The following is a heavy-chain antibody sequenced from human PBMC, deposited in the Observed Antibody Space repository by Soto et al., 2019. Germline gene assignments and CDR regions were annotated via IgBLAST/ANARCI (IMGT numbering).Heavy chain of an antibody. V-gene: IGHV4-4*07. J-gene: IGHJ5*02. Sequence: QVQLQESGPGLVKPSETLSLTCTVSGGDISTYYWTWIRQPAGKGLEWIGRIYSSGSTKYNPSLKSRVTMSLDTSKNQFSLRLSSVTAADTAVYYCARGQRFSDWFDPWGQATLVTVSS. D-gene: IGHD3-3*01. CDR3: ARGQRFSDWFDP. CDR1: GGDISTYY. CDR2: IYSSGST.